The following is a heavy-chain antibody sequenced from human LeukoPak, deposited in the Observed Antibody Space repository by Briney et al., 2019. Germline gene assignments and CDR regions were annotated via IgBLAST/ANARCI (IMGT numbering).Heavy chain of an antibody. Sequence: GGSLRLSCAASGFTFSRYGMHWVRQAPGKGLEWVANIKQDGSEKYYVDSVKGRFTISRDNAKNSLYLQMNSLRAEDTAVYYCARVFIAADYFDYWGQGTLVTVSS. CDR3: ARVFIAADYFDY. CDR1: GFTFSRYG. V-gene: IGHV3-7*01. D-gene: IGHD6-13*01. CDR2: IKQDGSEK. J-gene: IGHJ4*02.